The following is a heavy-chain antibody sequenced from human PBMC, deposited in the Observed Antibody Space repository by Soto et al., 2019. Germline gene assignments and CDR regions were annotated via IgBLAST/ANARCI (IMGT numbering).Heavy chain of an antibody. CDR2: IYYSGST. CDR3: ARGASRITIFGVVTPPNYYYGMDV. J-gene: IGHJ6*02. V-gene: IGHV4-59*01. D-gene: IGHD3-3*01. Sequence: SLTCTVSGGSISSYYWSWIRQPPGKGLEWIGYIYYSGSTNYNPSLKSRVTISVDTSKNQFSLKLSSVTAADTAVYYCARGASRITIFGVVTPPNYYYGMDVWGQGTTVTVSS. CDR1: GGSISSYY.